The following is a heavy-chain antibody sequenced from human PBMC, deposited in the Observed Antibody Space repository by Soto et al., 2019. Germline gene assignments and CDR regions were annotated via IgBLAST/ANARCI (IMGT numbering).Heavy chain of an antibody. J-gene: IGHJ5*02. CDR3: ARLEWLSLAAWFDP. CDR2: IYPDDSDT. V-gene: IGHV5-51*01. CDR1: GYSFTNYW. Sequence: PGESLKISCKGSGYSFTNYWIGWVRQMPGKGLEWMGMIYPDDSDTKYSPSFQGQVTFSADKSINTAYLQWSSPKASDTAIYYCARLEWLSLAAWFDPWGQGTLVTVSS. D-gene: IGHD3-3*01.